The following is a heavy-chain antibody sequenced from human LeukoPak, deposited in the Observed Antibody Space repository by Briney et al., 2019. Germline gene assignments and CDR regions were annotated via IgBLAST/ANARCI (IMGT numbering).Heavy chain of an antibody. CDR2: INHSGST. CDR3: ARGLGYSYGYLRFYY. CDR1: GGSFSGYY. D-gene: IGHD5-18*01. J-gene: IGHJ4*02. V-gene: IGHV4-34*01. Sequence: SETLSLTCAVYGGSFSGYYWSWIRQPPGKGLEWIGEINHSGSTNYNPSLKRQVTISVDTYKNQFSLKLSSVTAADTAVYYCARGLGYSYGYLRFYYWGQGTLVTVSS.